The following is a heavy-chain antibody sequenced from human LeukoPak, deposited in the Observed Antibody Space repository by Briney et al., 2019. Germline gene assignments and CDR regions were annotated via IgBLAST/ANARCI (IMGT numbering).Heavy chain of an antibody. J-gene: IGHJ4*02. Sequence: VAPVKVSCKASGYTFTGYYMHWVRQAPGQGLEWMGWINPNSGGTNYAQKFQGRVTMTRDTSISTAYMELSRLRSDDTAVYYCASGYYDFWSGYSYDYWGQGTLVTVSS. CDR1: GYTFTGYY. D-gene: IGHD3-3*01. CDR2: INPNSGGT. V-gene: IGHV1-2*02. CDR3: ASGYYDFWSGYSYDY.